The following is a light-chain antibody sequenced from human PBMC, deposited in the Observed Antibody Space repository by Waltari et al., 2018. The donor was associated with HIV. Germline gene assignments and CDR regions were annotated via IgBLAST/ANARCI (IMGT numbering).Light chain of an antibody. CDR1: SSNIGAGYA. Sequence: QSVLTQPPSVSGAPGQRVTISCTGSSSNIGAGYAVHWYQQLPGTAPKLLIYVNSNRPSGVPDRFSGSKSGTSASLAITGLQAEDEADYYCQSYDSSLSGSVFGGGTKLTVL. CDR2: VNS. CDR3: QSYDSSLSGSV. V-gene: IGLV1-40*01. J-gene: IGLJ3*02.